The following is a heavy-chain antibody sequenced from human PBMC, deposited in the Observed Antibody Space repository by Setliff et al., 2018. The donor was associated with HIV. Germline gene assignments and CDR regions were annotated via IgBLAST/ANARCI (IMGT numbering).Heavy chain of an antibody. D-gene: IGHD1-26*01. CDR1: GYTLTEVS. CDR2: VDPQDGEI. CDR3: ARGKYSGSYYARYYLDH. Sequence: ASVKVSCKISGYTLTEVSMHWVRQAPGKGLEWMGYVDPQDGEIVYAQKFQGRVTMTEDTSTGTAYMELTRLRSEDTAVYYCARGKYSGSYYARYYLDHWGQGTLVTSPQ. J-gene: IGHJ4*02. V-gene: IGHV1-24*01.